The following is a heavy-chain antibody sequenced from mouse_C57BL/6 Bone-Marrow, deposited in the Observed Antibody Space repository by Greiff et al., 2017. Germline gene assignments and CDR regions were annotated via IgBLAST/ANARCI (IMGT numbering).Heavy chain of an antibody. J-gene: IGHJ2*01. D-gene: IGHD4-1*01. CDR3: ARSRDWDEERVEDY. Sequence: QVQLQQPGAELVKPGASVKLSCKASGYTFTSYWMHWVKQRPGQGLEWIGMIHPNSGSTNYNEKFKSKATLTVDKSSSTAYMQLSSLTSEDSAVYYCARSRDWDEERVEDYWGQGTTLTVSS. CDR2: IHPNSGST. CDR1: GYTFTSYW. V-gene: IGHV1-64*01.